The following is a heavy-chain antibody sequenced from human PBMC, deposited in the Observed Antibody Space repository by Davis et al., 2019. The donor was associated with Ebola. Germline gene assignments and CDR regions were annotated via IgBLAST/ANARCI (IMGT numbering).Heavy chain of an antibody. CDR3: GKGKLEELDY. D-gene: IGHD1/OR15-1a*01. CDR2: INTSDGFT. V-gene: IGHV1-46*01. Sequence: ASVKVSCKASGYFFTSYYMHWVRRAPGHGLEWMGTINTSDGFTSYAQEFQGRVTMTRDTSTNTVYMDLRSLRSEDTAVYFCGKGKLEELDYWGQGTLVTVSS. CDR1: GYFFTSYY. J-gene: IGHJ4*02.